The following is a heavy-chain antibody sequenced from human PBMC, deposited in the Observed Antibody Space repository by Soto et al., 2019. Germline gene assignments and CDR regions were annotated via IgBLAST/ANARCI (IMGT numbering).Heavy chain of an antibody. CDR3: ARVRVEATPNNWFDP. J-gene: IGHJ5*02. CDR2: IIPIFGTA. Sequence: GASVKVSCKASGGTFSSYAISWVRQAPGQGLEWMGGIIPIFGTANYAQKFQGRVTITADESTSTAYMELSSLRSEDTALYYCARVRVEATPNNWFDPRGQGTLVTVSS. D-gene: IGHD1-26*01. CDR1: GGTFSSYA. V-gene: IGHV1-69*13.